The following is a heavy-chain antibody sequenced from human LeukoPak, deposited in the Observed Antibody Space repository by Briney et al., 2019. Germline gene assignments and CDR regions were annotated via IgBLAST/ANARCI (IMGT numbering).Heavy chain of an antibody. V-gene: IGHV3-72*01. J-gene: IGHJ4*02. Sequence: PGGSLRLSCGASGFXFSDHYIDWVRQAPGKGLEWLGRIRNKANSYTTEYAASVKGRFTISRDDSKNSLYLQMNSLKTEDTAVYYCARELYYYDNSGYYGGGNFDYWGQGTLVTVSS. CDR2: IRNKANSYTT. D-gene: IGHD3-22*01. CDR1: GFXFSDHY. CDR3: ARELYYYDNSGYYGGGNFDY.